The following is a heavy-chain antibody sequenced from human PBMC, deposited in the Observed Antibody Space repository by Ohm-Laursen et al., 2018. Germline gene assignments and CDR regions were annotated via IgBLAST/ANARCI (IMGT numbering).Heavy chain of an antibody. CDR1: GFTFDDYA. CDR3: ARTFRDYYYYGMDV. J-gene: IGHJ6*02. V-gene: IGHV3-9*01. D-gene: IGHD3-10*01. CDR2: ISWNNGGI. Sequence: SLRLSCSASGFTFDDYAMHWVRQAPGKGLEWVSGISWNNGGIGYADSVKGRFTVSRDNAKNTLYLQMNSLRAEDTAVYYCARTFRDYYYYGMDVWGQGTTVTVSS.